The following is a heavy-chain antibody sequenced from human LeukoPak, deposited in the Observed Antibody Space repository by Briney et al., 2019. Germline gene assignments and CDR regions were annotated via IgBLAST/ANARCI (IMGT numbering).Heavy chain of an antibody. CDR3: ARGYYGSGRHGMDV. J-gene: IGHJ6*02. D-gene: IGHD3-10*01. CDR2: AYYRSNWYS. Sequence: SQTLSLTCAISGDSFSSNSATWNWIRQSPSRGLEWLGRAYYRSNWYSDYALSVKSRITINPDTSKNQFSLQLDSVTPEDTAMYYCARGYYGSGRHGMDVWGQGTTVTVSS. V-gene: IGHV6-1*01. CDR1: GDSFSSNSAT.